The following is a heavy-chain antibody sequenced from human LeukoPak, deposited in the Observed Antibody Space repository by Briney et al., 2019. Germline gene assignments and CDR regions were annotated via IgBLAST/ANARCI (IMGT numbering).Heavy chain of an antibody. D-gene: IGHD3-22*01. J-gene: IGHJ4*02. Sequence: GASVKVSCKASGYTFTNYYMHWVRQAPGQGLEWMGIINPSTGSTSYAQKFQGRVTMTRDTSTSTVYMELSSLRSEDTAICYCARDLASSGYYYDWGQGTLVTVSS. CDR3: ARDLASSGYYYD. V-gene: IGHV1-46*01. CDR1: GYTFTNYY. CDR2: INPSTGST.